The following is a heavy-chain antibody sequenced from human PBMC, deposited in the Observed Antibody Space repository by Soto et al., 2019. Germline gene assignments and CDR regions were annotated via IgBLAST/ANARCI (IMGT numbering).Heavy chain of an antibody. CDR3: TRDLFFISTSTVTTDAF. D-gene: IGHD4-17*01. CDR1: GYTFSSFG. Sequence: VELVQSGAEVTKPGASVRVYCKASGYTFSSFGLSWVRQAPGQGPEWMGWISPETGKTQFSHKFQGRVTMTTDTSTRTLFLDLESLTSDDTAVYYCTRDLFFISTSTVTTDAFWGQGTLVTVSS. J-gene: IGHJ4*02. CDR2: ISPETGKT. V-gene: IGHV1-18*04.